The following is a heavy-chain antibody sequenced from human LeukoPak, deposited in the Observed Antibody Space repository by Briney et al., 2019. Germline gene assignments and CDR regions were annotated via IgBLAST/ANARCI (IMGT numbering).Heavy chain of an antibody. V-gene: IGHV1-18*01. CDR2: ISAYNGNT. J-gene: IGHJ5*02. CDR3: ARDTAPPAMVRGSNWFDP. Sequence: AASVKVSCKASGYTFTSYGISWVRQAPGQGLEWMGWISAYNGNTNYAQKLQGRVTMTTDASTSTAYMELRSLRSDDTAVYYCARDTAPPAMVRGSNWFDPWGQGTLVTVSS. D-gene: IGHD3-10*01. CDR1: GYTFTSYG.